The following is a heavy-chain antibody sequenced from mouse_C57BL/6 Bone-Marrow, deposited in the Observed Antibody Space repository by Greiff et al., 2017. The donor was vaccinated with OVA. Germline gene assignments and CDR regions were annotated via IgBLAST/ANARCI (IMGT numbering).Heavy chain of an antibody. V-gene: IGHV1-15*01. Sequence: QVQLQQSGAELVRPGASVTLSCKASGYTFTDYEMHWVKQTPVHGLEWIGAIDPETGGTAYNQKFKGKAILTADKSSSTAYMELRSLTSEDSAVYYCTTPGNGYDRAWFAYWGQGTLVTVSA. CDR1: GYTFTDYE. J-gene: IGHJ3*01. CDR3: TTPGNGYDRAWFAY. CDR2: IDPETGGT. D-gene: IGHD2-2*01.